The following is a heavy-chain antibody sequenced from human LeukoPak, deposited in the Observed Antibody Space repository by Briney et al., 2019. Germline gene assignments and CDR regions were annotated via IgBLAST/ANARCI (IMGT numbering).Heavy chain of an antibody. Sequence: PGGSLRLACAVSGFTFSSYWMHWVGQAPGKGLVWVSRINSDGSSTSHADSVKGRFTISRDNAKNTLSLQMNSLRAEDTAVYYCARDFITYGDYLSEFDYWGQGTLVTVSS. CDR2: INSDGSST. J-gene: IGHJ4*02. V-gene: IGHV3-74*01. CDR1: GFTFSSYW. CDR3: ARDFITYGDYLSEFDY. D-gene: IGHD4-17*01.